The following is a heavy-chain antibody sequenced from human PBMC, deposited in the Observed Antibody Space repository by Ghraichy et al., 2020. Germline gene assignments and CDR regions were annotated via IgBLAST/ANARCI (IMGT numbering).Heavy chain of an antibody. CDR3: AIGRTFDY. CDR1: GFTFSNAW. Sequence: GGSLRLSCAASGFTFSNAWVSWVRQAPGKGLEWVGRIKSKADGGTIDYAAPVKGRLTISRDDSKDTFYLQIDSLRIEDTAVYYCAIGRTFDYWGQGTLVTVSS. V-gene: IGHV3-15*01. CDR2: IKSKADGGTI. J-gene: IGHJ4*02.